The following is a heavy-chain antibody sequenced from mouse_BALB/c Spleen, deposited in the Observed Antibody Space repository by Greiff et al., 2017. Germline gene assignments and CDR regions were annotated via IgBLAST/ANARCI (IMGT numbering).Heavy chain of an antibody. Sequence: QVQLKQSGPELVKPGASVKMSCKASGYTFTSYYIHWVKQRPGQGLEWIGWIYPGDGSTKYNEKFKGKTTLTADKSSSTAYMLLSSLTSEDSAIYFCARTYGSSYFDYWGQGTTLTVSS. V-gene: IGHV1S56*01. J-gene: IGHJ2*01. CDR1: GYTFTSYY. D-gene: IGHD1-1*01. CDR2: IYPGDGST. CDR3: ARTYGSSYFDY.